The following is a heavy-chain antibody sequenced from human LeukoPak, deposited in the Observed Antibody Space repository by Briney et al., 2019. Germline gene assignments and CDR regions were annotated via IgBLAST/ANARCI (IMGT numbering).Heavy chain of an antibody. V-gene: IGHV5-51*01. CDR1: GYIFTKYW. Sequence: PGESLKISCKGSGYIFTKYWIAWVRQMPGKGLEWMGIIYPGDSDIRYSPSFQGQVTISADKSINTAYLQWSSLKASDTAMYYCARRRHGYNLSAFDIWGHGTMVTVSS. CDR3: ARRRHGYNLSAFDI. D-gene: IGHD5-24*01. CDR2: IYPGDSDI. J-gene: IGHJ3*02.